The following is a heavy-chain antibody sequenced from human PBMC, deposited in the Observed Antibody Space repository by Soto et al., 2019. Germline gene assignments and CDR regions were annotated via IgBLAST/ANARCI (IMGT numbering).Heavy chain of an antibody. D-gene: IGHD6-19*01. CDR2: IYYSGST. CDR1: GGSISSYY. J-gene: IGHJ5*02. CDR3: AGSIAVAGYWFDP. V-gene: IGHV4-59*01. Sequence: SETLSLTCTVSGGSISSYYWSWIRQPPGKGLEWIGYIYYSGSTNYNPSLKSRVTISVDTSKNQFSLKLSSVTAADTAVYYCAGSIAVAGYWFDPWGQGTLVTVSS.